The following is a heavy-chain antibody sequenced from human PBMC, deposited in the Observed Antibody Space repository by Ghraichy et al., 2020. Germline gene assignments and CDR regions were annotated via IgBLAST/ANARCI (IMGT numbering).Heavy chain of an antibody. CDR2: IIPILGIA. V-gene: IGHV1-69*04. CDR1: GGTFSSYT. D-gene: IGHD2-2*01. J-gene: IGHJ6*02. Sequence: SVKVSCKASGGTFSSYTISWVRQAPGQGLEWMGRIIPILGIANYAQKFQGRVTITADKSTSTAYMELSSLRSEDTAVYYCARERGYCSSTSCRQGRGVYYYYGMDVWGQGATVTVSS. CDR3: ARERGYCSSTSCRQGRGVYYYYGMDV.